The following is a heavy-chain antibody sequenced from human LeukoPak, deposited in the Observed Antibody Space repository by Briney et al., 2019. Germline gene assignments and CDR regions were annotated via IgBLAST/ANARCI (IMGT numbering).Heavy chain of an antibody. V-gene: IGHV4-59*01. D-gene: IGHD3-10*01. CDR3: ARRPSGSGTYGFDP. Sequence: SESLSLTCAVSGGSISSYYWRWIRQPPGKGLERLGDIYYSGSTNYTPSLKSRVTISVDTSKNQFSLKLNSVTAADTAVYYCARRPSGSGTYGFDPWGQGTLVTVSS. CDR2: IYYSGST. J-gene: IGHJ5*02. CDR1: GGSISSYY.